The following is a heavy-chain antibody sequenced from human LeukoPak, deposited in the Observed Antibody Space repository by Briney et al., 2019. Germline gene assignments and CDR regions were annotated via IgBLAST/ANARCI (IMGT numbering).Heavy chain of an antibody. D-gene: IGHD2-2*01. CDR3: ARGAAPSDIVVVPAAFYYYYYYMDV. V-gene: IGHV1-2*02. J-gene: IGHJ6*03. Sequence: ASVKVSCKASGYTFTGYYMHWVRQAPGQGLEWMGWINPNSGGTNYAQKFRGRVTMTRDTSISTAYMELSRLRSDDTAVYCCARGAAPSDIVVVPAAFYYYYYYMDVWGKGTTVTVSS. CDR2: INPNSGGT. CDR1: GYTFTGYY.